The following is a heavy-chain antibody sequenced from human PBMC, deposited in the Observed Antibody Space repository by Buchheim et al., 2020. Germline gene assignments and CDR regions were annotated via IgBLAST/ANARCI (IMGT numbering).Heavy chain of an antibody. Sequence: EVQLVESGGGLVKPGGSLRLSCAASGFTFSSYSMNWVRQAPGKGLEWVSSISSSSSYIYYGDSVKGRFTISRDNAKKSLYLQMNSPRVEDTAIYYCVTWGRTAAGATWYFEHWGQGTL. CDR3: VTWGRTAAGATWYFEH. CDR2: ISSSSSYI. CDR1: GFTFSSYS. V-gene: IGHV3-21*01. J-gene: IGHJ1*01. D-gene: IGHD6-13*01.